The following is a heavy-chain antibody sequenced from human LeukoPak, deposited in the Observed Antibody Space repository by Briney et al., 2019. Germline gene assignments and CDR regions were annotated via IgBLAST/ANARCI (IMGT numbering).Heavy chain of an antibody. Sequence: GGSLRLSCAASGFTFSSYAMSWVRQAPGKGLEWVSAISGSGGSTYYADSVKGRFTISRDNSKNTLYLQMDSLRAEDTAVYYCAKGPRYSYGYGYWGQGTLVTVSS. V-gene: IGHV3-23*01. D-gene: IGHD5-18*01. CDR2: ISGSGGST. CDR1: GFTFSSYA. CDR3: AKGPRYSYGYGY. J-gene: IGHJ4*02.